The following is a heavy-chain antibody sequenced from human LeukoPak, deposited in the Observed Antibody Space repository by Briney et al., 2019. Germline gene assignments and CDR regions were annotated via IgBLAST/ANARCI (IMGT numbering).Heavy chain of an antibody. CDR1: GGSFSGYY. D-gene: IGHD4-23*01. J-gene: IGHJ4*02. V-gene: IGHV4-34*01. Sequence: PSXTLSLTCAVYGGSFSGYYWSWIRQPPGKGLEWIGEINHSGSTNSNPSLKSRVTISVDTSKNQFSLKLSSVTAADTAVYYCAREDPRYGGNPSYWGQGTLVTVSS. CDR2: INHSGST. CDR3: AREDPRYGGNPSY.